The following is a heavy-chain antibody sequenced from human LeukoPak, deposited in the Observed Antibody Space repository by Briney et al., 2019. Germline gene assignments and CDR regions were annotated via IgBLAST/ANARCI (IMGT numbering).Heavy chain of an antibody. Sequence: GGSLRLSCAASGFTFSSYAMSWVRQAPGKGLEWVSAISGSGGSTYYADSVKGRFTISRDNSKNTLYLQMNSLRAEDTAVYYCAKDSAPMARGVIARNYFDYWGQGTLVTVS. CDR2: ISGSGGST. J-gene: IGHJ4*02. V-gene: IGHV3-23*01. CDR3: AKDSAPMARGVIARNYFDY. D-gene: IGHD3-10*01. CDR1: GFTFSSYA.